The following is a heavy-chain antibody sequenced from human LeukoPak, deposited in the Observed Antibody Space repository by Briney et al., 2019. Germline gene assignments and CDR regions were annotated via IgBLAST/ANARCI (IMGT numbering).Heavy chain of an antibody. D-gene: IGHD6-19*01. CDR3: AREIAVAGTRYFYY. J-gene: IGHJ4*02. CDR2: IIPIFGTA. V-gene: IGHV1-69*13. CDR1: GGTFSSYA. Sequence: SVKVACKPSGGTFSSYAISWVRPAPGQGLEWMGGIIPIFGTANYAQKCQGRVTITADGSTSTAYMELSSLRSEDTAVYYCAREIAVAGTRYFYYWGQGTLVSVSS.